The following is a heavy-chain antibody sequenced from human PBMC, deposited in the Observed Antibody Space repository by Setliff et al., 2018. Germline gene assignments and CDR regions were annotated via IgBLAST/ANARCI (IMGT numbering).Heavy chain of an antibody. Sequence: ASVKVSCKASGNTFTGYYIHWLRQAPGHGLEWMGCINPNSGDTTFAQKFQGRVTITRDTSNSTDYMDLSRLTSDDTAVYYCAREVLSTVVAWDYWGQGTLVTVSS. CDR1: GNTFTGYY. J-gene: IGHJ4*02. CDR3: AREVLSTVVAWDY. V-gene: IGHV1-2*02. D-gene: IGHD4-17*01. CDR2: INPNSGDT.